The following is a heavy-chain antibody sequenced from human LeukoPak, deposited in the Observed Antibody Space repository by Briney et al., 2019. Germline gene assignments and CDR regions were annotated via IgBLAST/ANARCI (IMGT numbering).Heavy chain of an antibody. CDR1: GGTFSSYA. J-gene: IGHJ4*02. D-gene: IGHD6-6*01. CDR2: IIPIFGTA. Sequence: SVKVSCKASGGTFSSYAISWVRQAPGQGLEWMGGIIPIFGTANYAQKFQGRVTITADKSTSTAYMELSSLRSEDTAVYYCASGSSSSVGYFDYWGQGTLVTVSS. CDR3: ASGSSSSVGYFDY. V-gene: IGHV1-69*06.